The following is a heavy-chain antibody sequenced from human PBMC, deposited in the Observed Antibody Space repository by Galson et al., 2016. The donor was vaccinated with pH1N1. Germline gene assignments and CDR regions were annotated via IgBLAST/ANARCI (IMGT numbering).Heavy chain of an antibody. Sequence: ETLSLTCSVSGGSISNYYWSWVRQPPGKGLEWIGYVFYSGSTYYNPSLKSRVTVSVDTSKNQFSLKLNSLIAADTAVYYCARQVAVAGPFYMDYWGQGTLVTVSS. CDR1: GGSISNYY. CDR3: ARQVAVAGPFYMDY. J-gene: IGHJ4*02. CDR2: VFYSGST. D-gene: IGHD6-19*01. V-gene: IGHV4-59*01.